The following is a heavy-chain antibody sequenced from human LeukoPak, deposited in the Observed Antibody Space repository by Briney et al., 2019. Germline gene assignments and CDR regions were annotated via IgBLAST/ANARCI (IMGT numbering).Heavy chain of an antibody. CDR2: IIPILGIA. CDR1: GGTFSSYA. V-gene: IGHV1-69*04. Sequence: GASVKVSCKASGGTFSSYAISWVRQAPGQGLEWMGRIIPILGIANYAQKFQGRVTITADKSTSTAYMELSSLRSEDTAVYYCARGHSDYYDSSPWPPHDAFDIWGQGTMVTVSS. CDR3: ARGHSDYYDSSPWPPHDAFDI. J-gene: IGHJ3*02. D-gene: IGHD3-22*01.